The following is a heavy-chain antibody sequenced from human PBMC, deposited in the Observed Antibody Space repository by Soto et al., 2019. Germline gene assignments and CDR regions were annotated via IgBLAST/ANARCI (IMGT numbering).Heavy chain of an antibody. V-gene: IGHV1-18*04. Sequence: GASVKVSCKASGYTFTSYGISWVRQAPGQGLEWMGWISAYNGNTNYAQKLQGRVTMTTDTSTSTAYMELRSLRYDDTAVYYCARDATIFGVVSPLYYYGMDVWGQGTPVAVSS. J-gene: IGHJ6*02. CDR3: ARDATIFGVVSPLYYYGMDV. D-gene: IGHD3-3*01. CDR2: ISAYNGNT. CDR1: GYTFTSYG.